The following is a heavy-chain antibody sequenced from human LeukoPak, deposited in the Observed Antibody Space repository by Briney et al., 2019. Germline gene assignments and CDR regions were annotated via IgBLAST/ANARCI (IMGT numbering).Heavy chain of an antibody. CDR3: ATTDCTNGVCYRELSY. V-gene: IGHV1-24*01. CDR1: GYTLTELS. D-gene: IGHD2-8*01. J-gene: IGHJ4*02. Sequence: GASVKVSSKVSGYTLTELSMHWVRQAPGKGLEWMGGFDPEDGETIYAQKFQGRVTMTEDTSTDTAYMELSSLRSEDTAVYYCATTDCTNGVCYRELSYWGQGTLVTVSS. CDR2: FDPEDGET.